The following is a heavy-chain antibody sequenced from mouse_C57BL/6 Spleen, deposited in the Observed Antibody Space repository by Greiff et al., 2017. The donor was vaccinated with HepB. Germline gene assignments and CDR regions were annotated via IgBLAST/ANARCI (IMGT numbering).Heavy chain of an antibody. CDR1: GFTFSDYY. CDR3: ARAPDGYHVDY. Sequence: EVKLVESEGGLVQPGSSMKLSCTASGFTFSDYYMAWVRQVPEKGLEWVANINYDGSSTYYLDSLKSRFIISRDNAKNILYLQMSSLKSEDTATYYCARAPDGYHVDYWGQGTSVTVSS. CDR2: INYDGSST. J-gene: IGHJ4*01. D-gene: IGHD2-3*01. V-gene: IGHV5-16*01.